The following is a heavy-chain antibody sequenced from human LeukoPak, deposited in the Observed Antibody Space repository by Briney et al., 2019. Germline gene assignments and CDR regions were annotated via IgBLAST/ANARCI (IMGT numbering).Heavy chain of an antibody. Sequence: GGSLRLSCAASGFTFSDFGMYWVRQAPGKGLEWVAFIKGDETEKHYVDSLKGRFTISRDNAENSLSLQMNSLTVEDTAVYFCARGRFFYGWGIDVWGQGTTVIVSS. J-gene: IGHJ6*02. CDR2: IKGDETEK. CDR3: ARGRFFYGWGIDV. CDR1: GFTFSDFG. V-gene: IGHV3-7*01. D-gene: IGHD2/OR15-2a*01.